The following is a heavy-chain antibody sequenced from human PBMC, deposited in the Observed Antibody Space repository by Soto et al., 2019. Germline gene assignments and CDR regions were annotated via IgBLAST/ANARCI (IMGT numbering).Heavy chain of an antibody. Sequence: ASVKVSCKASGGTFSSYAISWVRQAPGQGLEWMGGIIPILGIANYAQKFQGRVTITADKSTSKAYMELSSLRSEDTELYYSARILVAATDYYGMDVWGQGTTVTVSS. V-gene: IGHV1-69*10. J-gene: IGHJ6*02. CDR2: IIPILGIA. CDR1: GGTFSSYA. CDR3: ARILVAATDYYGMDV. D-gene: IGHD2-15*01.